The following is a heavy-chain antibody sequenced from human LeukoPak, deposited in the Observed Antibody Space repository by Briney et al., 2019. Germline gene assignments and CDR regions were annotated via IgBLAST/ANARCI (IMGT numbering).Heavy chain of an antibody. D-gene: IGHD3-10*01. CDR2: ISSSSSYI. Sequence: GGSLRLSCAASGFTFSSYSMNWVRQAPGEGLEWVSSISSSSSYIYYADSVKGRFTISRDNAKNSLYLQMNSLRAEDTAVYYCARDMHMVRGPRAFDIWGQGTMVTVSS. J-gene: IGHJ3*02. V-gene: IGHV3-21*01. CDR1: GFTFSSYS. CDR3: ARDMHMVRGPRAFDI.